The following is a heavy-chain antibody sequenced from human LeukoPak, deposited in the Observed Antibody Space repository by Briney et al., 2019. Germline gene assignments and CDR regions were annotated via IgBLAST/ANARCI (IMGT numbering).Heavy chain of an antibody. D-gene: IGHD3-10*01. CDR2: INPNSGGT. J-gene: IGHJ4*02. Sequence: ASVKVSCKASGYTFTGYYMHWVRLAPGQGLEWMGWINPNSGGTNYAQKFQGRVTMTRDTSISTAYMELSRLRSDDTAVYYCAPAPYGSGTFDYWGQGTLVTVSS. CDR3: APAPYGSGTFDY. V-gene: IGHV1-2*02. CDR1: GYTFTGYY.